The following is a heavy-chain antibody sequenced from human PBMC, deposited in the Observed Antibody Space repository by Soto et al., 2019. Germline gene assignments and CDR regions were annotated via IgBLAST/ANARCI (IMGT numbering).Heavy chain of an antibody. D-gene: IGHD3-3*01. CDR2: IYYSGST. Sequence: QLQLQESGPGLVKPSETLSLTCTVSGGSISSSSYYWGWIRQPPGKGLEWIGSIYYSGSTYYNPSLKSRVTISVDTSKNQFSLKLSSVTAADTAVYYCARERAYDFWSGYSSLRRDYYYYYGMDVWGQGTTVTVSS. V-gene: IGHV4-39*02. CDR1: GGSISSSSYY. CDR3: ARERAYDFWSGYSSLRRDYYYYYGMDV. J-gene: IGHJ6*02.